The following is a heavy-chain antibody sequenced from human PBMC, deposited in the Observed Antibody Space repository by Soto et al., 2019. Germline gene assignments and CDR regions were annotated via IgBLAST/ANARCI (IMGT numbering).Heavy chain of an antibody. J-gene: IGHJ6*02. CDR3: ARAGIVAGYYYYYGMDI. CDR2: INPNSGGT. V-gene: IGHV1-2*02. CDR1: GYTFTGYY. D-gene: IGHD1-26*01. Sequence: VASVKVSCKASGYTFTGYYMHWVRQAPGQGLEWMGWINPNSGGTNYAQKFQGRVTMTRDTSISTAYMELSRLRSDDTAVYYCARAGIVAGYYYYYGMDIWGQGTTVTVSS.